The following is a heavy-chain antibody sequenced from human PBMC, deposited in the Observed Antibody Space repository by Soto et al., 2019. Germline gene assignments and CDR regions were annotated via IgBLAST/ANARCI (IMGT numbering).Heavy chain of an antibody. CDR1: GVTFSSHV. J-gene: IGHJ6*02. Sequence: PXGSRRRSCAVSGVTFSSHVLHWGRQAPGKGLEWVAGRWYEGGKKYYADSVKDRFTISRDTSENMLYRRMNGLRAEDTAVYYCARDPGSVPYSYYGIDVRGQGSTVTVSS. CDR3: ARDPGSVPYSYYGIDV. CDR2: RWYEGGKK. D-gene: IGHD3-10*01. V-gene: IGHV3-33*01.